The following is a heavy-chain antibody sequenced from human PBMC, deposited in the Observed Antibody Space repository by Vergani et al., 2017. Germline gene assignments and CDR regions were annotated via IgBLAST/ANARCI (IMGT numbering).Heavy chain of an antibody. J-gene: IGHJ4*02. D-gene: IGHD6-13*01. CDR3: AKLAGYSSSWYGTYFDY. CDR1: GFTFSSYG. Sequence: QVQLVESGGGVVQPGRSLRLSCAASGFTFSSYGMHWVRQAPGKGLEWVAVISYDGSNTYYADSVKGRFTISRDNSKNTLYLEMNSLRAEDTAVYYCAKLAGYSSSWYGTYFDYWGQGTLVTVSS. CDR2: ISYDGSNT. V-gene: IGHV3-30*18.